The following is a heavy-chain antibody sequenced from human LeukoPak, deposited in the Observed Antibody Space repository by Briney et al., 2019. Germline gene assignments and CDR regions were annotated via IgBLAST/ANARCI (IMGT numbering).Heavy chain of an antibody. CDR3: ARQDTSFAYYCADCQQPFDY. V-gene: IGHV5-51*01. D-gene: IGHD2-21*01. CDR2: IYPGDSDT. Sequence: GESLKISCKGSGYSFTTYSIGWVRQTPGKGPEWMGIIYPGDSDTRYSPSFQGQVTISADKSINTAYLQWSGLKASDTAMYYCARQDTSFAYYCADCQQPFDYWGQGTLVTVSS. J-gene: IGHJ4*02. CDR1: GYSFTTYS.